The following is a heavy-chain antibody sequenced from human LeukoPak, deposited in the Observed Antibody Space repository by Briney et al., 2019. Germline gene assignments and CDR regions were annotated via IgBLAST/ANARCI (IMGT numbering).Heavy chain of an antibody. Sequence: GGSLRLSCAASGFIFSSYGMNWVRQAPGKGLKWVSSITSSSSYIYYADSVKGRFTISRDNAKNSLYLQMNSLRAEDTAVYYCARDDGGRYFDYWGQGTLVTVSS. CDR2: ITSSSSYI. CDR3: ARDDGGRYFDY. CDR1: GFIFSSYG. V-gene: IGHV3-21*01. J-gene: IGHJ4*02. D-gene: IGHD3-16*01.